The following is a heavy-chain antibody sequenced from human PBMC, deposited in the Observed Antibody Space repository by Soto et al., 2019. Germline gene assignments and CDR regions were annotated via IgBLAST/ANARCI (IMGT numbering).Heavy chain of an antibody. Sequence: QVQLQESGPGLVKPSETLSLTCTVSGGSISSYYWSWIRQSPGKGLEWIGYIYHSGSTHYTPSLKTLVTISIDTSLKQSSPKLSAGCAADPAVYYCAGAPLGPGAPWFGPWGQGTLVTVSS. CDR2: IYHSGST. CDR1: GGSISSYY. J-gene: IGHJ5*02. V-gene: IGHV4-59*01. D-gene: IGHD1-26*01. CDR3: AGAPLGPGAPWFGP.